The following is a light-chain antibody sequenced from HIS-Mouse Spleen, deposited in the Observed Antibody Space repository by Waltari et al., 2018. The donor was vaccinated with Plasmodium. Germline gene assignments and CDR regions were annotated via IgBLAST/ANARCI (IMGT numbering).Light chain of an antibody. CDR2: GKN. CDR3: NSRDSSGNHVV. J-gene: IGLJ2*01. Sequence: SSELTQHPAVSVALGQTVRITCQGDSLTSYYASWYQQKPGQAPVLVIYGKNNRPSGIPDRFSGSSSGNTASLTITGAQAEDEADYYCNSRDSSGNHVVFGGGTKLTVL. V-gene: IGLV3-19*01. CDR1: SLTSYY.